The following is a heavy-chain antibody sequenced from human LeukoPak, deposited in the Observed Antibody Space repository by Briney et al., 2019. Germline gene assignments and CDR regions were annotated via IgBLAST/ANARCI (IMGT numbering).Heavy chain of an antibody. V-gene: IGHV3-21*04. CDR1: GFTFSSYS. Sequence: GGSLRLSCAASGFTFSSYSMNWVRQAPGKGLEWVSSISSSSSYIYYADSVKGRFTISRDNSKNTLYLQMNSLRAEDTAVYYCAKDEEASGAFDIWGQGTMVTVSS. CDR2: ISSSSSYI. CDR3: AKDEEASGAFDI. D-gene: IGHD2-21*01. J-gene: IGHJ3*02.